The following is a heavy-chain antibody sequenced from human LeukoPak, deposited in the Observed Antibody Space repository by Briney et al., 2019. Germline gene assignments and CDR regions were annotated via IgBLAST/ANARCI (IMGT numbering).Heavy chain of an antibody. D-gene: IGHD2-2*01. CDR3: ARAHYCSSTSCYGGVDY. Sequence: SETLSLTCAVYGGSFSGYYWSWIRQPPGKGLEWIGEINHSGSTNYNPSLKSRVTISVDTSKNQFSLKLSSVTAADTAVYYCARAHYCSSTSCYGGVDYWGQGTLVTVSS. J-gene: IGHJ4*02. V-gene: IGHV4-34*01. CDR1: GGSFSGYY. CDR2: INHSGST.